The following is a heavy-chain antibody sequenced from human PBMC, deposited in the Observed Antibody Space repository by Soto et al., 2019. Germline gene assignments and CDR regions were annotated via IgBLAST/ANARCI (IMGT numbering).Heavy chain of an antibody. V-gene: IGHV1-3*01. CDR2: INAGNGNT. CDR1: GYTFTSYA. J-gene: IGHJ6*02. Sequence: GASVKVSCKASGYTFTSYAMHWVRQAPGQRLEWMGWINAGNGNTKYSQKFQGRVTITRDTSASTAYMELSSLRSEDTAVYYCARDLEESAAGGTIYYYGMDVWGQGTTVTVSS. CDR3: ARDLEESAAGGTIYYYGMDV. D-gene: IGHD6-13*01.